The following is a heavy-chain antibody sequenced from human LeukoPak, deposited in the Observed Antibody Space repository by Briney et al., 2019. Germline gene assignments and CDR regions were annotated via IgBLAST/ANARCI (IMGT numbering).Heavy chain of an antibody. CDR2: IRYDGNRN. CDR3: AKIGVATIGYYYYSMVV. D-gene: IGHD5-12*01. V-gene: IGHV3-30*02. J-gene: IGHJ6*03. Sequence: GGSLRLSCIASGFTFRTYGMHWVWQAPGKGLEWVAFIRYDGNRNYYAGSVKCRFTISRDNSKNTLFLQMNDLRAEDTAVYYCAKIGVATIGYYYYSMVVWGKGTTVSVSS. CDR1: GFTFRTYG.